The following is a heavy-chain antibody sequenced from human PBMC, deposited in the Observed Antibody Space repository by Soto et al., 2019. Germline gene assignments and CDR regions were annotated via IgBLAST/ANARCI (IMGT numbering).Heavy chain of an antibody. Sequence: QVQLVQSGAEVKKPGASVKVSCKASGYTFTSYDINWVRQATGQGLEWMGWMNPNSGNTGYAQKFQGRVTMTRNTSKSTAYRELSSLRSEDTAVYYCAREITAYWYFDLWSRGTLVTVSS. D-gene: IGHD3-16*01. CDR3: AREITAYWYFDL. J-gene: IGHJ2*01. CDR2: MNPNSGNT. V-gene: IGHV1-8*01. CDR1: GYTFTSYD.